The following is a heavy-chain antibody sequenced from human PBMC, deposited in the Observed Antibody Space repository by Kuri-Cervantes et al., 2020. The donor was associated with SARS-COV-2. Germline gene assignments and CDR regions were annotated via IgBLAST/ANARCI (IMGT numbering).Heavy chain of an antibody. D-gene: IGHD6-13*01. CDR1: GFSLSTSGMC. CDR3: AHTPGIAAAGTDGWFDP. Sequence: SGPTLVKPTQTLTLTCTFSGFSLSTSGMCVSWIRQPPGKALEWLALIDWDDDKYYSTSLKTRLTISKDTSKNQVVLTMTNMGPVDTATYYCAHTPGIAAAGTDGWFDPWGQGTLVTVSS. J-gene: IGHJ5*02. CDR2: IDWDDDK. V-gene: IGHV2-70*12.